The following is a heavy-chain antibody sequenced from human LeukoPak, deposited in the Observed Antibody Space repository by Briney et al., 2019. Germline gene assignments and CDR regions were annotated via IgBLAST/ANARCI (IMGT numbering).Heavy chain of an antibody. V-gene: IGHV3-30*18. CDR2: ISYDGSNK. D-gene: IGHD6-19*01. CDR3: AKDRLKYSSGLSPH. Sequence: PGGSLRLSCAASGFTFSSYGMHWVRQAPGKGLEWVSVISYDGSNKYYADSVKGRFTISRDNSKNTLYLQMNSLRAEDTAVDYCAKDRLKYSSGLSPHWGQGTLVTVSS. J-gene: IGHJ4*02. CDR1: GFTFSSYG.